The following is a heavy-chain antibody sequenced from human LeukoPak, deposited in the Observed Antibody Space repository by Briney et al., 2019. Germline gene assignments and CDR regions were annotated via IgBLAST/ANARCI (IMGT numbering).Heavy chain of an antibody. CDR2: IYTDGSRT. Sequence: GSLRLSCAASGFTFSSYWMHWVRQAPGKGLVWVSRIYTDGSRTIYADSVKGRFTISRDNAKNTLYLQMNSLRAEDTAVYYCTTLYGGSLDYWGQGTLVTVSS. CDR3: TTLYGGSLDY. J-gene: IGHJ4*02. CDR1: GFTFSSYW. V-gene: IGHV3-74*01. D-gene: IGHD5-12*01.